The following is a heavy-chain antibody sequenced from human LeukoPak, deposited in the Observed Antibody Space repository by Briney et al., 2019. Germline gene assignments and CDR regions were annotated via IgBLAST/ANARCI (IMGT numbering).Heavy chain of an antibody. V-gene: IGHV4-4*09. Sequence: SETLSLTCTVSGGSISSYYWSWIRQPPGKGLEWIGYIYTSGSTNYNPSLKSRVTISVDTSKNQFSLKLRSVAAADTAVYYCARLNIVVVPAATRNHYYYYMDVWGKGTTVTVSS. J-gene: IGHJ6*03. CDR2: IYTSGST. CDR1: GGSISSYY. D-gene: IGHD2-2*01. CDR3: ARLNIVVVPAATRNHYYYYMDV.